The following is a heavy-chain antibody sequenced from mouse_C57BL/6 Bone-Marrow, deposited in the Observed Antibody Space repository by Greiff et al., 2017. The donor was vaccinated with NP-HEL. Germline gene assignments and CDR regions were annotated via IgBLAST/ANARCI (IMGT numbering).Heavy chain of an antibody. Sequence: QVQLQQPGAELVKPGASVKLSCKASGYTFTSYWMHWVKQRPGQGLEWIGMIHPNSGSTNYNEKFKSKATLTVGQSSSTAYMQLSSLTSEDSAVYYCAREDYYGSSPAWFAYWGQGTLVTVSA. CDR1: GYTFTSYW. CDR2: IHPNSGST. J-gene: IGHJ3*01. CDR3: AREDYYGSSPAWFAY. V-gene: IGHV1-64*01. D-gene: IGHD1-1*01.